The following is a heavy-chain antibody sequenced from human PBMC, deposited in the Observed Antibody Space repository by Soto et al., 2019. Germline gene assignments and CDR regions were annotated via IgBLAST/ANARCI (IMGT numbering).Heavy chain of an antibody. V-gene: IGHV4-59*01. D-gene: IGHD2-2*01. CDR2: IHYSGST. CDR3: ARDQLGYCTTTSCYYGMDV. Sequence: XETLSLTCTVSGGSISTYYWSWIRQPPGRGLEWIGYIHYSGSTNHNPSLKSRVTISMDTSKTQFSLKLRSVTAADTAVYYCARDQLGYCTTTSCYYGMDVWGQGTTVTVSS. CDR1: GGSISTYY. J-gene: IGHJ6*02.